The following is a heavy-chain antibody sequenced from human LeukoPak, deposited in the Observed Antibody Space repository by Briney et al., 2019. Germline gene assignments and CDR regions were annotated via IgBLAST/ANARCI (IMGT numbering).Heavy chain of an antibody. Sequence: ASVKVSCKASGGTFSSYAISWERQAPGQGLEWMGGIIPIFGTANYAQKFQGRVTITADESTSTAYMELSSLRSEDTAVYYCARATLGYCSSTSCYREFDPWGQGTLVTVSS. J-gene: IGHJ5*02. D-gene: IGHD2-2*02. CDR3: ARATLGYCSSTSCYREFDP. V-gene: IGHV1-69*13. CDR1: GGTFSSYA. CDR2: IIPIFGTA.